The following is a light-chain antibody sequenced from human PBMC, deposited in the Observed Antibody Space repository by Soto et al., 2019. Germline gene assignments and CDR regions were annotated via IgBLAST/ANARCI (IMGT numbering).Light chain of an antibody. V-gene: IGKV3-20*01. CDR1: QTMTRAY. J-gene: IGKJ5*01. Sequence: EIVLMQSPGTLSLSPGERATLSCRASQTMTRAYVAWYQQKPGQAPRLLIYAASYRATGISDKFSGSGSGTDFSLTISRLEPEDSAVYFCQQYATSLITFGQGTRLEI. CDR3: QQYATSLIT. CDR2: AAS.